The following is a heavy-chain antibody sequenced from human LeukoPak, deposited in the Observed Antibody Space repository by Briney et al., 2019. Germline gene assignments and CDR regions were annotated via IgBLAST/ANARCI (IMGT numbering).Heavy chain of an antibody. Sequence: GAPVKVSCKASGGTFSSYAISWVRQAPGQGLEWMGGIIPIFGTANYAQKFQGRVTITADESTSTAYMELSSLRSEDTAVYYCARAEGIAVAETNYFDYWGQGTLVTVSS. CDR1: GGTFSSYA. D-gene: IGHD6-19*01. V-gene: IGHV1-69*13. CDR3: ARAEGIAVAETNYFDY. J-gene: IGHJ4*02. CDR2: IIPIFGTA.